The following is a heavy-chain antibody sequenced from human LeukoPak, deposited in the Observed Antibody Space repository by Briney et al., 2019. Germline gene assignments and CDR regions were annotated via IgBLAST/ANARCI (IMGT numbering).Heavy chain of an antibody. J-gene: IGHJ6*02. CDR3: TTGPFDYYGSASYLANGMDV. CDR2: IKSKTDGGTT. CDR1: GFTFSNAW. V-gene: IGHV3-15*01. D-gene: IGHD3-10*01. Sequence: GGSLRLSCAASGFTFSNAWMSWVRQAPGKGLEWVGRIKSKTDGGTTDYTAPVKGRFTISRDDSKITLYLQMNSLKTVDTAVYYCTTGPFDYYGSASYLANGMDVWGQGTTVTVSS.